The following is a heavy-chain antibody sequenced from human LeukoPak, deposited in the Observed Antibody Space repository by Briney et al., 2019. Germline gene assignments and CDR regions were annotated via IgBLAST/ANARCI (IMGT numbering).Heavy chain of an antibody. V-gene: IGHV3-30*02. CDR3: AKQAEYSSGSLDY. J-gene: IGHJ4*02. D-gene: IGHD6-25*01. CDR2: IRYDGSNK. Sequence: GGSLRLSCAASGFTFSSYGMHWVRQAPGKGLEWVAFIRYDGSNKYYADSVKGRFPISRDNSKNTLYLQMNSLRAEDTAVYYCAKQAEYSSGSLDYWGQGTLVTVSS. CDR1: GFTFSSYG.